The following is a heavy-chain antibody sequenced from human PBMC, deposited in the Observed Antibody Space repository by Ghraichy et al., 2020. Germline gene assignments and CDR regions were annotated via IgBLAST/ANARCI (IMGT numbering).Heavy chain of an antibody. V-gene: IGHV1-69*06. CDR1: GGTFSSYA. CDR3: ARGSVRYYYDSSGYYGPPNQRGPRFSGFDY. D-gene: IGHD3-22*01. Sequence: SVKVSCKASGGTFSSYAISWVRQAPGQGLEWMGGIIPIFGTANYAQKFQGRVTITADKSTSTAYMELSSLRSEDTAVYYCARGSVRYYYDSSGYYGPPNQRGPRFSGFDYWGQGTLVTVSS. J-gene: IGHJ4*02. CDR2: IIPIFGTA.